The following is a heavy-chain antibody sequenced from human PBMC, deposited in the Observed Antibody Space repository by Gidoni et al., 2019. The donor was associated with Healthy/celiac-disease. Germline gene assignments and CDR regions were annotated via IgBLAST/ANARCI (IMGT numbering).Heavy chain of an antibody. V-gene: IGHV1-8*01. CDR1: GYTFTSHD. J-gene: IGHJ5*02. Sequence: QVQPAQSGAVVKKPGASGKVSCKASGYTFTSHDINWVRQATGHGLEWMGWMNPNSGNTGYAQKFQGRVTMTRNTSISTAYMELSSLRSEDTAVYYCARRRTGTTPRQRDWFDPWGQGTLVTVSS. CDR2: MNPNSGNT. D-gene: IGHD1-7*01. CDR3: ARRRTGTTPRQRDWFDP.